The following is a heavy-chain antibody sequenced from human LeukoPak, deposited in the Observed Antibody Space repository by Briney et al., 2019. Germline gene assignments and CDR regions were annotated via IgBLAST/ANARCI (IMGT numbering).Heavy chain of an antibody. Sequence: SETLSLTCTVSGGSISRYYWNWIRQTPGKGLEWIGYIYYSGSTNYNPSLKSRVTMSIGTSKNQFSLKLSSVTAADTAVYYCARGIYSSDAFDIWGQGTMVTVSS. D-gene: IGHD6-13*01. CDR3: ARGIYSSDAFDI. V-gene: IGHV4-59*01. CDR1: GGSISRYY. CDR2: IYYSGST. J-gene: IGHJ3*02.